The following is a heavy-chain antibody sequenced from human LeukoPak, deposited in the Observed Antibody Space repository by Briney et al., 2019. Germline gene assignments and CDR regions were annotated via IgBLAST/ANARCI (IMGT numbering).Heavy chain of an antibody. V-gene: IGHV1-69*06. Sequence: SVKVSCKASGGTFSTYAINWVRQAPGQGLEWMGGIIPIFDTPNYAQKFQSRVTITADKSTSTAYMELSSLRSEDTAVYFCARGFSGPATPYFDYWGQGTLVTVSS. CDR1: GGTFSTYA. D-gene: IGHD2-15*01. J-gene: IGHJ4*02. CDR2: IIPIFDTP. CDR3: ARGFSGPATPYFDY.